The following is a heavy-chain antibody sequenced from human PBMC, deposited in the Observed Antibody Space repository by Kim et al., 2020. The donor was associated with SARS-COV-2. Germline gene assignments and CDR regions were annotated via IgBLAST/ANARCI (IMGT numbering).Heavy chain of an antibody. D-gene: IGHD6-13*01. CDR2: SGNT. V-gene: IGHV1-8*01. Sequence: SGNTGYAQKFQGRVTMTRNTSISTAYMELSSLRSEDTAVYYCARGGSSSRWGQGTLVTVSS. CDR3: ARGGSSSR. J-gene: IGHJ4*02.